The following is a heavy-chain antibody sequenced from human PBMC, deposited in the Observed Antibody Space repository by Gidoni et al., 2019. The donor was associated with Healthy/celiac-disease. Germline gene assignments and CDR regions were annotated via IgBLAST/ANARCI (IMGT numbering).Heavy chain of an antibody. J-gene: IGHJ4*02. CDR1: GFTFSSYE. Sequence: EVQLVESGGGLVQPGGSLSLSCAASGFTFSSYEMNWVRQAPGKGLGWVSYISSSGSTIYYADSVKGRFTISRDNAKNSLYLQMNSLRAEDTAVYYCARDRGSWGLWFGELFDWGQGTLVTVSS. D-gene: IGHD3-10*01. V-gene: IGHV3-48*03. CDR2: ISSSGSTI. CDR3: ARDRGSWGLWFGELFD.